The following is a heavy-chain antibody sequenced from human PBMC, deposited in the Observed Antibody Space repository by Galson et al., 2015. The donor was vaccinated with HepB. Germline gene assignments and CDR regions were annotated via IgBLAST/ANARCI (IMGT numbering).Heavy chain of an antibody. CDR1: GFTFSSYA. Sequence: SLRLSCAASGFTFSSYAMHWVRQAPGKGLEWVAVISYDGSNKYYADSVKGRFTISRDNSKNTLYLQMNSLRAEDTAVYYCARAGDSSSWYGGAFDIWGQGTMVTVSS. CDR2: ISYDGSNK. CDR3: ARAGDSSSWYGGAFDI. V-gene: IGHV3-30*04. D-gene: IGHD6-13*01. J-gene: IGHJ3*02.